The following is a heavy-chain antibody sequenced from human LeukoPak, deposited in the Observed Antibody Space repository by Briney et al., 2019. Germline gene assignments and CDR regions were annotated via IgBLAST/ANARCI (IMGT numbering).Heavy chain of an antibody. CDR2: ISRSSRTI. V-gene: IGHV3-48*02. D-gene: IGHD1-26*01. J-gene: IGHJ3*02. CDR1: GFTFSSYS. CDR3: ARDSASGSYRHAFDI. Sequence: SVGSLRLSCAASGFTFSSYSMNWVRQAPGKGLEWVSYISRSSRTISYADSVKGRFPISRDDPKNSLYLHMNSLRDADTALYYCARDSASGSYRHAFDIWGQGTMVTVSS.